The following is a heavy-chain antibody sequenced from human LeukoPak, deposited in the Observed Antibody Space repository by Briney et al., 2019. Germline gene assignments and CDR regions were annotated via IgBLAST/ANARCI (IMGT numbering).Heavy chain of an antibody. CDR3: ARDQRRRGGWFDP. J-gene: IGHJ5*02. V-gene: IGHV1-18*01. CDR1: GYTFTSYG. CDR2: ISAYNGNT. Sequence: GASVKVSCKASGYTFTSYGISWVRQAPGQGLEWMGWISAYNGNTNYAQKLQGRVTMTIDTSTSTAYLDLRSLRSDDTAVYYCARDQRRRGGWFDPWGQGTLVTVSS. D-gene: IGHD1-1*01.